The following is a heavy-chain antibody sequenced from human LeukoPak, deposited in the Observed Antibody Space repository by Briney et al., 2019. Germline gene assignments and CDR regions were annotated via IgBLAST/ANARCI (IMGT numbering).Heavy chain of an antibody. Sequence: PGGSLRLSCAASRFSFSSYSMNWVRQAPGKGLEWVSSITSSSSFIYYADSVKGRFTISRDNARNSLYLQMNSLRAEDTAVYYCAREYSSSPYYFDYWGQGTLVTVSS. J-gene: IGHJ4*02. D-gene: IGHD6-6*01. CDR3: AREYSSSPYYFDY. CDR2: ITSSSSFI. V-gene: IGHV3-21*01. CDR1: RFSFSSYS.